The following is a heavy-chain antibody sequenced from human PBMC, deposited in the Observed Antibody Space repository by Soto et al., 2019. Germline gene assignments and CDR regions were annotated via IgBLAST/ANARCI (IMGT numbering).Heavy chain of an antibody. V-gene: IGHV1-18*01. CDR3: ASHTGDLDIVKPGDLDYYYYYYYMDV. CDR2: ISAYNGNT. Sequence: ASVKVSCKASGYTFTSYGISWVRQAPGQGLEWMGWISAYNGNTNYAQKLQGRVTMTTDTSTSTAYMELRSLRSDDTAVYYCASHTGDLDIVKPGDLDYYYYYYYMDVWGKGTTVTVSS. J-gene: IGHJ6*03. CDR1: GYTFTSYG. D-gene: IGHD2-2*03.